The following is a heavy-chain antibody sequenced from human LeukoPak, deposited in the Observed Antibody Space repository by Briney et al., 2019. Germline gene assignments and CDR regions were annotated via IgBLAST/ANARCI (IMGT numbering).Heavy chain of an antibody. CDR1: GFTPSHFW. V-gene: IGHV3-74*01. J-gene: IGHJ3*02. CDR2: IDGPGRGT. D-gene: IGHD2-21*01. CDR3: VRDLFPDAFDI. Sequence: GGSLRLSCEVSGFTPSHFWMRWVRQAPGKGLEWVARIDGPGRGTVYADSVKGRFTFSRDNAKNTLSLQMNSLRHDHTAMYYCVRDLFPDAFDIWGQGTRVTVSS.